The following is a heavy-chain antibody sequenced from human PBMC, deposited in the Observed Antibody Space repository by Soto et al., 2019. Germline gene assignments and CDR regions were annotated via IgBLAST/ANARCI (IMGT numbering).Heavy chain of an antibody. D-gene: IGHD3-16*01. Sequence: QAQLEQSGAEVKKPGASVRVSCKASEDTFANYDIIWVRQAPGQGLEWMGWVNPNNGNTGYAPKFQGRVTMTRDTSTRTAYLEMSGLRSAVTAVYYCSRSEVGDFMDVWGRGTTVIVSS. V-gene: IGHV1-8*01. CDR2: VNPNNGNT. J-gene: IGHJ6*02. CDR1: EDTFANYD. CDR3: SRSEVGDFMDV.